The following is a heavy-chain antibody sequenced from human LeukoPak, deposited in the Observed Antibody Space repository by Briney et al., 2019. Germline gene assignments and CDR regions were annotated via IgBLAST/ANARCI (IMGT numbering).Heavy chain of an antibody. J-gene: IGHJ4*02. Sequence: GASVKVSCKASRYTFTSYDINWVRQATGQGLEWMGWMNPHSGNTGNAKKFQGRVTMTRNTSISTAYMELSSLRSEDTAVYYCARVLNYDFWSGYYTGMGVYNYWGQGTLVTVSS. D-gene: IGHD3-3*01. CDR1: RYTFTSYD. V-gene: IGHV1-8*01. CDR3: ARVLNYDFWSGYYTGMGVYNY. CDR2: MNPHSGNT.